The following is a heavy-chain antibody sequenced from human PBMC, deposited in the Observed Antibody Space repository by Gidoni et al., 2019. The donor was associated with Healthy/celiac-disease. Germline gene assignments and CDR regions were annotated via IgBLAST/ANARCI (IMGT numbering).Heavy chain of an antibody. V-gene: IGHV4-4*07. CDR1: GGSISSYY. CDR2: IYTSGST. CDR3: ARDSLDDYWSGYPNWFDP. Sequence: QVQLQESGPGLVKPSETLSLTCPVSGGSISSYYWSWIRQPAGKGLEWIGRIYTSGSTNYNPSLKSRVTMSVDTSKNQFSLKLSSVTAADTAVYYCARDSLDDYWSGYPNWFDPWGQGTLVTVSS. J-gene: IGHJ5*02. D-gene: IGHD3-3*01.